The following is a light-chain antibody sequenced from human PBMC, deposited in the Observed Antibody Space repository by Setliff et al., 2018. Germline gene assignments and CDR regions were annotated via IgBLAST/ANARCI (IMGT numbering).Light chain of an antibody. CDR3: QQYYSPPVT. CDR1: RTVLYSSNNNNY. J-gene: IGKJ4*01. V-gene: IGKV4-1*01. CDR2: WAS. Sequence: DIVMTQSPDSLAVSLGERATINCKSSRTVLYSSNNNNYLAWYQQKPGQPPKLLIYWASTRESGVPDRFSGSGSGTDFTFTISSLQAEDVAIYYCQQYYSPPVTFGGGTKWIS.